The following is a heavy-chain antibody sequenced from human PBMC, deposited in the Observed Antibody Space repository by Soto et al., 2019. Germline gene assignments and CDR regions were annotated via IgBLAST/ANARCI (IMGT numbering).Heavy chain of an antibody. CDR3: AKDRRLWFGELSTIDY. J-gene: IGHJ4*02. V-gene: IGHV3-9*01. CDR1: GFTFDDYA. CDR2: ISWNSGSI. D-gene: IGHD3-10*01. Sequence: EVQLVESGGGLVQPGRSLRLSCAASGFTFDDYAMHWVRQAPGKGLEWVSGISWNSGSIGYADSVKGRFTISRDNAKNSLYLQMNSLRAEDTALYYCAKDRRLWFGELSTIDYWGQGTLVTVSS.